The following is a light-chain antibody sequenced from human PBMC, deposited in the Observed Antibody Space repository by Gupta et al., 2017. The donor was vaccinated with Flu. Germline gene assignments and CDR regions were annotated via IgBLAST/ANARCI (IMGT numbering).Light chain of an antibody. CDR2: AAS. CDR3: QQNKSYPFT. Sequence: DIHLTKSPPFLSASVGDRVTITCRASQGISSYLAWYHQKPGKAPKLLIYAASTLQSGVPSRFSGSGSGTEFTLTVTSRQPEDFATYYCQQNKSYPFTFGGGTKVEI. J-gene: IGKJ4*01. CDR1: QGISSY. V-gene: IGKV1-9*01.